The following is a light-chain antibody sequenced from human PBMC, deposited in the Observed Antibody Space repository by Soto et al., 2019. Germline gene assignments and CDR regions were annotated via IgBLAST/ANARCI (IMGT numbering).Light chain of an antibody. Sequence: QSALTQPASVSGSPGQSISISCTGTGSDVGGYNFVSWYQQHPGKAPRLMISEVTNRPSGVSNRFSASKAGNTASLAISGLQADDEADYYCSSYTSSSGWVFGGGTKVTVL. CDR3: SSYTSSSGWV. CDR2: EVT. V-gene: IGLV2-14*01. CDR1: GSDVGGYNF. J-gene: IGLJ3*02.